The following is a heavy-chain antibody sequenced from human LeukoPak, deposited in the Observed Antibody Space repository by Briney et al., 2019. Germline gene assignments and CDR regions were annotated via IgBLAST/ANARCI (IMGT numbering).Heavy chain of an antibody. CDR3: AREDSADAFDI. J-gene: IGHJ3*02. V-gene: IGHV4-59*01. CDR1: GGSISSYY. CDR2: IYYSGST. Sequence: PSETLSLTCTVSGGSISSYYWSSIRQPPGKGLEWIGYIYYSGSTNYNPSLKSRVTISVDTSKNQFSLKLSSVTAADTAVYYCAREDSADAFDIWGQGTMVTVSS.